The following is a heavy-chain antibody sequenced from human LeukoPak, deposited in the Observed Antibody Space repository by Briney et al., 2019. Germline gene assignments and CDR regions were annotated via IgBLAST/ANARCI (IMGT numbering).Heavy chain of an antibody. D-gene: IGHD6-13*01. CDR3: AGQGLAAEPPRGYYYYYMDV. J-gene: IGHJ6*03. CDR2: IYFSGGT. Sequence: SETLSLTCTVSGDSISSSNCYWGWIRQPPGKGLEWIGSIYFSGGTYYNASLKSRVTISVDTSKNQFSLKLSAVTAADTAVYYCAGQGLAAEPPRGYYYYYMDVWGKGTTVTVSS. CDR1: GDSISSSNCY. V-gene: IGHV4-39*07.